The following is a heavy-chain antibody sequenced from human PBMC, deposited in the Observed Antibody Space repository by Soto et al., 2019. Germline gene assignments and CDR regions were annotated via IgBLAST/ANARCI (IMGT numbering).Heavy chain of an antibody. CDR2: IYYSGST. Sequence: LQLQESGPGLVKPSETLSLTCTVSGGSISSSSYYWGWIRQPPGKGLEWIGSIYYSGSTYYNPSLKSRVTISGDTSKNQCALKLSSVTAADTAVYYCAGSGYSGYDYPVNWFDPWGQGTLVTVSS. D-gene: IGHD5-12*01. CDR1: GGSISSSSYY. CDR3: AGSGYSGYDYPVNWFDP. J-gene: IGHJ5*02. V-gene: IGHV4-39*01.